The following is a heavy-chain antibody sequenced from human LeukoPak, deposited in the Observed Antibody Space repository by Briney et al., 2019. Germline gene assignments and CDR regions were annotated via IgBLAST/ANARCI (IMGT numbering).Heavy chain of an antibody. D-gene: IGHD3-3*01. CDR2: IYYSGST. CDR3: ARLGLRFQSPARFDP. J-gene: IGHJ5*02. V-gene: IGHV4-39*01. Sequence: SETLSLTCTVSGGSTSSSSYYWGWIRQPPGKGLEWIGSIYYSGSTYYNPSLKSRVTISVDTSKNQFSLKLSSVTAADTSVYYCARLGLRFQSPARFDPWGQGTLVTVSS. CDR1: GGSTSSSSYY.